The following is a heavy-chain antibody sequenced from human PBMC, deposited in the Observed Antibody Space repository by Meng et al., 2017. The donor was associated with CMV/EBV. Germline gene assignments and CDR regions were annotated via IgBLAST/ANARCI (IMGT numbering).Heavy chain of an antibody. V-gene: IGHV3-48*03. J-gene: IGHJ6*02. CDR2: ISSSGSTI. CDR1: GFTFSSYE. CDR3: ARDDATSYYYYYGMDV. D-gene: IGHD2-2*01. Sequence: GGSLRLSCAASGFTFSSYEMNWVRQAPGKGLEGVSYISSSGSTIYYADSVKGRFTISRDNAKNSLYLQMNSLRAEDTAVYYCARDDATSYYYYYGMDVWGQGTTVTVSS.